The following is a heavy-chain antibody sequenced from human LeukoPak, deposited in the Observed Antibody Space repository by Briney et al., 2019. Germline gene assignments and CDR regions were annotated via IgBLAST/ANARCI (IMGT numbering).Heavy chain of an antibody. D-gene: IGHD6-19*01. Sequence: GGSLRLSCAASGFTFDDYGMSWVRQAPGKGLEWVSGINWNGGSIGYADSVKGRFTISRDNAKNSLYLQMNSLRAEDTALYYCAKAALPGSSGWTFFDYWGQGTLVTVSS. CDR1: GFTFDDYG. J-gene: IGHJ4*02. V-gene: IGHV3-20*04. CDR3: AKAALPGSSGWTFFDY. CDR2: INWNGGSI.